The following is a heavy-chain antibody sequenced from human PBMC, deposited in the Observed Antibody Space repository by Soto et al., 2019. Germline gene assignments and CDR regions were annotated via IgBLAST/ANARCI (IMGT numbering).Heavy chain of an antibody. CDR3: ATSYGSAWYTY. D-gene: IGHD2-15*01. J-gene: IGHJ4*02. Sequence: SATESSTCAFSGDTVTSPHLTSIRQSPEKGLEWIGYMHYTGFSHYNPSLKSRLTISVDRSKNQFTLQLTSVTVAVMAVNYCATSYGSAWYTYWGQGTQVTVPS. CDR2: MHYTGFS. CDR1: GDTVTSPH. V-gene: IGHV4-59*02.